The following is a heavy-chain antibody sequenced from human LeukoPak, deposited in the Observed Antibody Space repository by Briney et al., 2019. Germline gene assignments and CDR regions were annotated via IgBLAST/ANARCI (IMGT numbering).Heavy chain of an antibody. J-gene: IGHJ6*02. Sequence: SETLSLTCTVSGGSISSYYWSWIRQPPGKGLEWIGYIYYSGSTNYNPSLKSRVTISVDTSKNQFSLKLSSVTAADTAVYYCARGAIAAAGKFYGMDVWDQGTTVTVSS. CDR3: ARGAIAAAGKFYGMDV. CDR2: IYYSGST. CDR1: GGSISSYY. D-gene: IGHD6-13*01. V-gene: IGHV4-59*01.